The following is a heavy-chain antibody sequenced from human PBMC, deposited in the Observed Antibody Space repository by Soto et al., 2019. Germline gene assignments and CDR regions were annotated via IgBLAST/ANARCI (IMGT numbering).Heavy chain of an antibody. Sequence: QVRLVQSGAEVKQPGSSVKVSCKDSGGSFTSNAISWVRQAPGQGLEWMGTVLPIWGTTNYPQKFKGRVTMNADESTSTAYMGLTSLRSEDTAVYYCARDRALIGFDHWGQGSLVTVSS. CDR3: ARDRALIGFDH. J-gene: IGHJ4*02. CDR2: VLPIWGTT. CDR1: GGSFTSNA. D-gene: IGHD3-16*01. V-gene: IGHV1-69*18.